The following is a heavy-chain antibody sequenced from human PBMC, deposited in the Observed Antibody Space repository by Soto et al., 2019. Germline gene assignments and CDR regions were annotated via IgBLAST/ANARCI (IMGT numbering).Heavy chain of an antibody. V-gene: IGHV1-3*01. CDR2: INAANGDT. D-gene: IGHD6-13*01. CDR1: GYTFTSYG. Sequence: ASVKVSCKASGYTFTSYGIHWVRQAPGQRLEWMGWINAANGDTKYSPKFQGRVTITRDTSASAAYMELSSLRSEDTAVYYCVRRHVSATGIDWFDPWGQGTLVTVSS. CDR3: VRRHVSATGIDWFDP. J-gene: IGHJ5*02.